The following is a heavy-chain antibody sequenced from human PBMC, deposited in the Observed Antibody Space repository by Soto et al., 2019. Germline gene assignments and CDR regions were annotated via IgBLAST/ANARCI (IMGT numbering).Heavy chain of an antibody. J-gene: IGHJ2*01. CDR3: ARESHDYASSYWYFDF. V-gene: IGHV1-18*01. D-gene: IGHD3-22*01. Sequence: QVQLVQSGAEVKKPGASVKVSCKTSGYTFRTYGISWVRQAPGQGLEWMGWISSYNDKTKYSQKIEGRATMTTDTFTSTAYLELRSLRADDTAVYYCARESHDYASSYWYFDFWGRDTRVTVSS. CDR2: ISSYNDKT. CDR1: GYTFRTYG.